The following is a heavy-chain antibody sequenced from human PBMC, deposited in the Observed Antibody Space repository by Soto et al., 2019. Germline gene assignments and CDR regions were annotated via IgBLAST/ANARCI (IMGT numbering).Heavy chain of an antibody. V-gene: IGHV1-18*01. D-gene: IGHD3-22*01. J-gene: IGHJ4*02. CDR2: ISAYNGNT. CDR1: GYTFTSYG. Sequence: GASVKVSCKASGYTFTSYGISWARQAPGQGLEWMGWISAYNGNTNYAQKLQGRVTMTTDTSTSTAYMELRSLRSDDTAVYYCARDVNYYDSSGYPHRSFDYWGQGTLVTVSS. CDR3: ARDVNYYDSSGYPHRSFDY.